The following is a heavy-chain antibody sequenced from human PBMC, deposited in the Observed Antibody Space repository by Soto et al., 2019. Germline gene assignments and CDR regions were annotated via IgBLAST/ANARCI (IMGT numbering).Heavy chain of an antibody. V-gene: IGHV3-74*01. J-gene: IGHJ4*02. CDR3: ARGPSGWFGFDY. Sequence: GGSLRLSCAGSGFTFSGNWMHWVRQDPGKGLVWVSRLNSDGTSANYADAVKGRFTISRDNAKNTLFLQMNSLTAEDTALYYCARGPSGWFGFDYWGQGTPVTVSS. CDR1: GFTFSGNW. CDR2: LNSDGTSA. D-gene: IGHD6-19*01.